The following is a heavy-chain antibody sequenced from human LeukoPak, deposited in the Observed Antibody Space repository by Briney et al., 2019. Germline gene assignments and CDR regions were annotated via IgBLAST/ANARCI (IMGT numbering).Heavy chain of an antibody. D-gene: IGHD4-17*01. Sequence: PGGSLRLSCAASGFTFNNYDMHWVRQAPGKGLEWVAVISYDGSNKYYADSVKGRFTISRDNSKNTLYMQMNSLRTEDTAVYYCAKDPFMTTVTTYYFDYWGQGTLVTVSS. CDR2: ISYDGSNK. CDR1: GFTFNNYD. J-gene: IGHJ4*02. V-gene: IGHV3-30*18. CDR3: AKDPFMTTVTTYYFDY.